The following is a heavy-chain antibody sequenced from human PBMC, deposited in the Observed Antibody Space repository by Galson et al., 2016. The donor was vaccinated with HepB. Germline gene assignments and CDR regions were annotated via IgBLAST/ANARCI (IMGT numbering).Heavy chain of an antibody. V-gene: IGHV3-66*01. D-gene: IGHD3-10*01. Sequence: SLRLSCAASGFTVSSIYMSWVRQAPGKGLEWVSTIYSGGTTYYTESVKGRFTISRDNSKNTLYLQVNSLRAEDTAVYYCSRGLSGYNGAGTYYTDEGALDIWGQGTMVTVSS. CDR2: IYSGGTT. J-gene: IGHJ3*02. CDR3: SRGLSGYNGAGTYYTDEGALDI. CDR1: GFTVSSIY.